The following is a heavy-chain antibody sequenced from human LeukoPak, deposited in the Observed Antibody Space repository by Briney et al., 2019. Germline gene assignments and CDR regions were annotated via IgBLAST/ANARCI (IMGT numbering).Heavy chain of an antibody. Sequence: GGSLRLSCAASGFTFSNYEMNWVRQAPGKGLEWVSAVSGSGGSTYYADSVKGRFTISRDNSKNTLYLQMNSLRAEDTALYYCAKVGGAMIDAFDIWGQGTMVTVSS. J-gene: IGHJ3*02. CDR1: GFTFSNYE. D-gene: IGHD3-22*01. V-gene: IGHV3-23*01. CDR3: AKVGGAMIDAFDI. CDR2: VSGSGGST.